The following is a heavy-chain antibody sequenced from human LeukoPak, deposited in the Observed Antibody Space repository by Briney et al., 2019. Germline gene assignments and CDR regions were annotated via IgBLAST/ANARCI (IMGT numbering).Heavy chain of an antibody. V-gene: IGHV1-2*02. CDR2: INPNSGGT. CDR3: ASGRWEPYDAFDI. Sequence: VASVKVSCKASGYTFTGYYMHWVRQAPGQGLAWMGWINPNSGGTNYAQKFQGRVTMTRDTSISTAYMELSRLRSDDTALYHCASGRWEPYDAFDIWGQGTMVTVSS. CDR1: GYTFTGYY. J-gene: IGHJ3*02. D-gene: IGHD1-26*01.